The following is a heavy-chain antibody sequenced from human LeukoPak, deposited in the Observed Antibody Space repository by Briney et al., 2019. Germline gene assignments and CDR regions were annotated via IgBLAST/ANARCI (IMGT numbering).Heavy chain of an antibody. V-gene: IGHV4-30-2*01. CDR1: GGSISGGGYS. CDR3: AREDPQTTVPEGMDV. Sequence: SRTLSLTPALSGGSISGGGYSWIWGRQPPGNGLEWIGYIYHSGSTYYNPSLKSRVTISVDRSKNQFSLKLSSVTAADTAVYYCAREDPQTTVPEGMDVWGHGTTVIVSS. CDR2: IYHSGST. D-gene: IGHD4-17*01. J-gene: IGHJ6*02.